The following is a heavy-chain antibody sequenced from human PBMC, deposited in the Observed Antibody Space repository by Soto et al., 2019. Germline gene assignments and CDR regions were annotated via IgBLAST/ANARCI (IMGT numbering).Heavy chain of an antibody. J-gene: IGHJ4*02. CDR2: INAGNGNT. CDR1: GYTFTSYA. CDR3: ARGLSGYVYYFDY. Sequence: QVQLVQSGAEVKKPGASVKVSCKASGYTFTSYAMHWVRQAPGQRLEWMGWINAGNGNTKYSQKFQGRVTITRDTXASTAYMELSSLRSEDTAVYYCARGLSGYVYYFDYWGQGTLVTVSS. V-gene: IGHV1-3*01. D-gene: IGHD3-22*01.